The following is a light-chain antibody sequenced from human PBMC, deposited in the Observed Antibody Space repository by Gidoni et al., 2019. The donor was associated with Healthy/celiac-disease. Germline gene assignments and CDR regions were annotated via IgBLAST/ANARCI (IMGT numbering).Light chain of an antibody. CDR3: SSYTSSSTRV. J-gene: IGLJ2*01. V-gene: IGLV2-14*01. CDR1: SSDVGGYNY. Sequence: QSALTPPASVSGSPGQSITISCTGTSSDVGGYNYVSWYQQPPGKAPKLMIYEVSNRPSGVSNRFSGSKSGNTASLTISGLQAEDEADYYCSSYTSSSTRVFGGGTKLTVL. CDR2: EVS.